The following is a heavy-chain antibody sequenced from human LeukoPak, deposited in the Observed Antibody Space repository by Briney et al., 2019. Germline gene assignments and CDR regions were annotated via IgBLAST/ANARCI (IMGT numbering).Heavy chain of an antibody. D-gene: IGHD3-10*01. J-gene: IGHJ4*02. CDR3: AKGDYYDFDY. V-gene: IGHV3-23*01. Sequence: GGSLGLSCAASGFTFSNYGMNWVRQAPGKGLEWVSIITSGVGITYYADSVKGRFTISRDNSKNTLYLQMNSLRAEDTAVYYCAKGDYYDFDYWGQGTLVTVSS. CDR2: ITSGVGIT. CDR1: GFTFSNYG.